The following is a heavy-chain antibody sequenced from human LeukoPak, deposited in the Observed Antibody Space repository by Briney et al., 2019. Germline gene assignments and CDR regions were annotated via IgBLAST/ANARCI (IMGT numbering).Heavy chain of an antibody. CDR1: GASVNSGNYY. D-gene: IGHD1-26*01. CDR2: IYTSGST. Sequence: PSQTLSLTCTVSGASVNSGNYYWTWIRQPAGKRLEWIGRIYTSGSTNYNSSLKSRVTISIDASKNQFSLRLSSVTAADTAVYYCTRGGELMNFWGQGTLVTVSS. V-gene: IGHV4-61*02. CDR3: TRGGELMNF. J-gene: IGHJ4*02.